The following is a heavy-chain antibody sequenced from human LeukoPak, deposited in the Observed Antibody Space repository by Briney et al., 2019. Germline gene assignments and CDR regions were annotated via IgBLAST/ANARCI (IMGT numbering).Heavy chain of an antibody. CDR2: INHSGST. J-gene: IGHJ5*02. CDR3: ARERGYYYGSGSYYS. Sequence: KTSETLSLTCAVYGGSFSGYYWSWIRQPPGKGLEWIGEINHSGSTNYNPSLKSRVTISVDTSKNQFSLKLSSVTAADTAVYYCARERGYYYGSGSYYSWGQGTLVTVSS. D-gene: IGHD3-10*01. CDR1: GGSFSGYY. V-gene: IGHV4-34*01.